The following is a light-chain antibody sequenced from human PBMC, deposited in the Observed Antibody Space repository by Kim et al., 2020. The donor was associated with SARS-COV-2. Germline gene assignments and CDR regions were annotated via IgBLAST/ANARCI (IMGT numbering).Light chain of an antibody. Sequence: DIQMTQSPSSLSASVGDRVTITCRASQDIYNYLNWYQQKPGKAPNLLIYDATNLEIGVPPRFSGSGSGTLFTFTISSLQPEDVGTYSCQQYDTLFTFGPGTKVDIK. CDR2: DAT. J-gene: IGKJ3*01. CDR3: QQYDTLFT. V-gene: IGKV1-33*01. CDR1: QDIYNY.